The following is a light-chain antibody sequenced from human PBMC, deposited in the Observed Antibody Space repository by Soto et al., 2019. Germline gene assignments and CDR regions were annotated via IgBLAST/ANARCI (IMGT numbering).Light chain of an antibody. J-gene: IGLJ1*01. CDR2: DVG. V-gene: IGLV2-14*03. Sequence: QSALTQPASVSGSPGQSITISCTGTSGDIGAYNYVSWYQQHPGKAPKLIIYDVGNRPSGVSSRFSGSKSGNTASLTISGLQSEDEADYYCRSYTSTSTRVFGTGTQLTVL. CDR1: SGDIGAYNY. CDR3: RSYTSTSTRV.